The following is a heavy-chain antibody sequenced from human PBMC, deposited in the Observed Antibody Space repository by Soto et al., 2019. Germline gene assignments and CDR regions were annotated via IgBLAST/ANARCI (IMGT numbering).Heavy chain of an antibody. Sequence: QVELQESGQGLVKPSGTLSLTCGVSRGSIPTDHWWRWVRQSPEQGLEWIGEVHRNGXAXYXPSXXXXXXXXXXXXXXXXXXXXXXXXXAXTXXYXCARXTRPVWFGGGYFDLWGRGTLVXVSS. CDR3: ARXTRPVWFGGGYFDL. D-gene: IGHD3-10*01. CDR1: RGSIPTDHW. V-gene: IGHV4-4*02. CDR2: VHRNGXA. J-gene: IGHJ2*01.